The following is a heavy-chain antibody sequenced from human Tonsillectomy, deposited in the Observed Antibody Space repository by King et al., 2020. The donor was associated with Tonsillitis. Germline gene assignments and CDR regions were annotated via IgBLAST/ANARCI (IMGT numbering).Heavy chain of an antibody. V-gene: IGHV4-59*01. D-gene: IGHD3-16*02. J-gene: IGHJ3*02. CDR1: GGSISSSY. CDR2: IYYSGST. Sequence: MQLQESSPGLVKPSETLSLTCTVSGGSISSSYWSWIRQPPGKGLEWIGYIYYSGSTNYNPSLKSRVTISVDTSKNQFSLKLSSVTAADTAVYYCARDWGSYDYVWGSYRSNAFDIWGQGTMVTVSS. CDR3: ARDWGSYDYVWGSYRSNAFDI.